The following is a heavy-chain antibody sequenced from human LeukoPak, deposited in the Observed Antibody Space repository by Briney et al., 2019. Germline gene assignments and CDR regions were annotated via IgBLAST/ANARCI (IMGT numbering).Heavy chain of an antibody. J-gene: IGHJ4*02. V-gene: IGHV1-2*02. CDR3: ASAAAAGTIPDY. D-gene: IGHD6-13*01. CDR2: INPNSGGT. Sequence: ASVKVSCKASGYTFTGYYMHWVRQAPGQGLEWMGWINPNSGGTNYAQKFQGRVTMTRDTSISTAYMELSRLRSDDTAGYYCASAAAAGTIPDYWGQGTLVTVSS. CDR1: GYTFTGYY.